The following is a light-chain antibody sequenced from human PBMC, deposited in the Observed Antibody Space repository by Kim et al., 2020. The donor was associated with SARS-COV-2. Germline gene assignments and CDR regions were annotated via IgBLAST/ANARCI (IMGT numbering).Light chain of an antibody. J-gene: IGLJ2*01. CDR1: NGEIGGYGL. V-gene: IGLV2-23*01. CDR2: EGS. CDR3: FSHAGVGIML. Sequence: GQSNTISCTGHNGEIGGYGLVYLYQQYPGEDPKRMIYEGSKGPSGVSPHFSGSKSGDTASLTISGLQTEEKAEYYCFSHAGVGIMLFGGGTRLTVL.